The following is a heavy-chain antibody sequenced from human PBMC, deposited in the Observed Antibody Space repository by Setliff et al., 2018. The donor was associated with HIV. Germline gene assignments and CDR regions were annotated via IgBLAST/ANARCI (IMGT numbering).Heavy chain of an antibody. V-gene: IGHV4-4*09. CDR3: VREYSGVYPDFSFYIDV. CDR1: GVSITSHY. J-gene: IGHJ6*03. CDR2: IYSAGST. D-gene: IGHD5-12*01. Sequence: SETLSLTCAVSGVSITSHYWSWIRQPPGKGLEWIGHIYSAGSTDYNPSLKSRVTMSVDMSKNQVSLKLRSVTAADMAIYYCVREYSGVYPDFSFYIDVWGKGTTVTVSS.